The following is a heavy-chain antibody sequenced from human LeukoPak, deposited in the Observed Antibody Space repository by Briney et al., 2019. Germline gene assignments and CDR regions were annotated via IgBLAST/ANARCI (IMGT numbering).Heavy chain of an antibody. D-gene: IGHD3-10*01. J-gene: IGHJ4*02. Sequence: GGSLRLSCAASGFTFSSYSMNWVRQAPGKGLEWVSYISSSGSTIYYADSVKGRFTISRDNAKNTLYLQLNSLRAEDTAFYYCAKGDTVFRGGPGYWGQGTLVTVSS. CDR3: AKGDTVFRGGPGY. V-gene: IGHV3-48*04. CDR1: GFTFSSYS. CDR2: ISSSGSTI.